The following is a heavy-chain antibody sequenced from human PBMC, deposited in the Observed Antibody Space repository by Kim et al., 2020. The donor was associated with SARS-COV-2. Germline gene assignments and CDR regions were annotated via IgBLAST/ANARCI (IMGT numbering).Heavy chain of an antibody. CDR3: ARDPYHEFWSGYYSPNWFDP. CDR2: ISSSSSYI. Sequence: GGSLRLSCAASGFTFSSYSMNWVRQAPGKGLEWVSSISSSSSYIYYADSVKGRFTISRDNAKNSLYLQMNSLRAEDTAVYYCARDPYHEFWSGYYSPNWFDPWVQGTLVTVCS. D-gene: IGHD3-3*01. CDR1: GFTFSSYS. V-gene: IGHV3-21*01. J-gene: IGHJ5*02.